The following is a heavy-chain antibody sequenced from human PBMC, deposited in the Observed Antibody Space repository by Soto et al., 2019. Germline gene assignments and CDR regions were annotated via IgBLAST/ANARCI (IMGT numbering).Heavy chain of an antibody. J-gene: IGHJ2*01. CDR3: AKIAAGGPSYWYFDL. Sequence: QEQLVESGGGVVRPGRSLRLSCAASGFTFSYYAMYWVRQAPGKGLEWVAVTSYDGSNKYYVDSVKGRFTISRDNSKNTLYLQMNSLRVEDTAMYFCAKIAAGGPSYWYFDLWGRGTLVTVSS. V-gene: IGHV3-30*18. CDR2: TSYDGSNK. CDR1: GFTFSYYA. D-gene: IGHD6-13*01.